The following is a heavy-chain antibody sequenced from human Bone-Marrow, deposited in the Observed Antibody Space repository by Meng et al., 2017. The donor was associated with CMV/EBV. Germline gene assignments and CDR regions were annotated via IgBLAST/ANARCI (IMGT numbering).Heavy chain of an antibody. CDR2: IYYSGST. Sequence: SETLTLTCTASGGPISSYYWSWIRQPPGKGLEWIGYIYYSGSTNYNPSLKSRVTISVDTSKNQFSLKLSSVTAADTAVYYCARMCSISSNYYYGMDVWGQGTTVTVSS. CDR3: ARMCSISSNYYYGMDV. J-gene: IGHJ6*02. V-gene: IGHV4-59*01. CDR1: GGPISSYY. D-gene: IGHD2-2*01.